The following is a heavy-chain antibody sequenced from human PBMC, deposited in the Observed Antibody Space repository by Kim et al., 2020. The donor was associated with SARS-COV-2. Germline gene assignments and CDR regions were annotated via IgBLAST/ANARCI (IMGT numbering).Heavy chain of an antibody. J-gene: IGHJ6*02. CDR1: GFTLSYYN. D-gene: IGHD1-1*01. Sequence: GGSLRLSCAASGFTLSYYNMNWVRQAPGKGLEWVSYISSSSRTIYYADSVKGRFTISRDNAKNSLYLQINSLRAEDTAVYYCARDLTALLQRYTMDVWGQGTTVTVSS. CDR2: ISSSSRTI. CDR3: ARDLTALLQRYTMDV. V-gene: IGHV3-48*04.